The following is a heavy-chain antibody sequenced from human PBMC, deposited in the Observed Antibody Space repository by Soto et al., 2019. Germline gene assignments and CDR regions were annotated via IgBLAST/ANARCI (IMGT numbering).Heavy chain of an antibody. CDR2: IIPIFGTA. J-gene: IGHJ6*02. Sequence: GASVKVSCKTSGGTFSSYAISWVRQAPGQGLEWMGGIIPIFGTANYAQKFQGRVTITADESTSTAYMELSSLRSEDTAVYYCARGGYSRTSVLDVWGQGTTVTVSS. CDR1: GGTFSSYA. D-gene: IGHD5-18*01. V-gene: IGHV1-69*13. CDR3: ARGGYSRTSVLDV.